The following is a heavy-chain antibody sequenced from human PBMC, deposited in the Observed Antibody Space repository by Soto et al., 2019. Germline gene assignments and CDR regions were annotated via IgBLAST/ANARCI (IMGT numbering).Heavy chain of an antibody. V-gene: IGHV3-21*01. D-gene: IGHD6-6*01. CDR3: ATVGVQLVPRFDY. CDR1: GFTFSSYS. CDR2: ISSSSSYI. Sequence: EVQLVESGGGLVKPGGSLRLSCAASGFTFSSYSMNWVRQAPGKGLEWVSSISSSSSYIYYADSVKGRFTISSDNAKNSLYLQMHSVRAEDPAVYYCATVGVQLVPRFDYWGQGTLVNVSS. J-gene: IGHJ4*02.